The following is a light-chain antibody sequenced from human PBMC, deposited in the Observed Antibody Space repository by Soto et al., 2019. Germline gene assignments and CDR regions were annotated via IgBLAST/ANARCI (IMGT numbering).Light chain of an antibody. CDR1: QSVYNNY. CDR3: QQYGSSST. CDR2: GAS. Sequence: EIVLTQYPGTLSLSPGERATLSCRASQSVYNNYLAWFQQKPGQAPRLLIYGASSRATGIADRFSGSGSGTDVTLIISRLEPDDFAVYYCQQYGSSSTFGQGTRLEIK. J-gene: IGKJ5*01. V-gene: IGKV3-20*01.